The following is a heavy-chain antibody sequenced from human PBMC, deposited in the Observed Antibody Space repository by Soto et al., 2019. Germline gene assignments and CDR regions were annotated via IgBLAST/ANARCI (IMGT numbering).Heavy chain of an antibody. V-gene: IGHV4-34*01. CDR2: INHSGST. CDR3: ARGRGSSWSRPNWFDP. J-gene: IGHJ5*02. Sequence: QVQLQQWGAGLLKPSETLSLTCAVYGGSFSGYYWSWIRQPPGKGLEWIGEINHSGSTNYNPSLKSRVAISVDTSKSQFSLKLSSVTAADTSVYYCARGRGSSWSRPNWFDPCGQGSLVTVSS. CDR1: GGSFSGYY. D-gene: IGHD6-13*01.